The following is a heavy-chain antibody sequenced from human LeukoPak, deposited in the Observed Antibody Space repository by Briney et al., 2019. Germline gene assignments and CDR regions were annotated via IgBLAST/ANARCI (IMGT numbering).Heavy chain of an antibody. CDR1: GFTISSYA. Sequence: GGSLRLSCAVSGFTISSYAMSWVRQAPGKGLEWVSAISGSGGSTYYADSVKGRFTISRDNSKNTLYLQMNSLRAEDTAVYYCAKRNDFWSGPYYYYYMDVWGKGTTVTVSS. CDR3: AKRNDFWSGPYYYYYMDV. D-gene: IGHD3-3*01. CDR2: ISGSGGST. V-gene: IGHV3-23*01. J-gene: IGHJ6*03.